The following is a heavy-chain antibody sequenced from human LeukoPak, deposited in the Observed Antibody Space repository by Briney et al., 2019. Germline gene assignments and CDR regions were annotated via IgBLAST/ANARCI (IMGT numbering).Heavy chain of an antibody. Sequence: GGSLRLSCAASGFTFSSYAMSWVRQAPGKGLEWVSGISGSGDSTYYADSVKGRFTISRDKSKNTLYLQMNSLRAEDTAVYYCARQNFGSPRWFDPWGQGTLVTVSS. V-gene: IGHV3-23*01. J-gene: IGHJ5*02. D-gene: IGHD3-3*01. CDR1: GFTFSSYA. CDR2: ISGSGDST. CDR3: ARQNFGSPRWFDP.